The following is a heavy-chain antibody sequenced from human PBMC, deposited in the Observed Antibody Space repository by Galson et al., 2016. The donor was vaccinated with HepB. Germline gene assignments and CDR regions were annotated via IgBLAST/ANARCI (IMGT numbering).Heavy chain of an antibody. CDR3: ARGTWELDY. CDR1: GGSISTSSW. Sequence: SETLSLTCAVSGGSISTSSWWTWVRQPPGKGLEWIGEIYHSGRTNYNPSLKSRVTISVDKSKNQFSLKLNSVTAADTAVYYCARGTWELDYWGQGTLVTVSS. V-gene: IGHV4-4*02. J-gene: IGHJ4*02. D-gene: IGHD1-7*01. CDR2: IYHSGRT.